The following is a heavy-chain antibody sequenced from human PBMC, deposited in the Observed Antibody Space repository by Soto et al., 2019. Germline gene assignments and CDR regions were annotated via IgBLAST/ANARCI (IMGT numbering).Heavy chain of an antibody. CDR1: GGSISSGGYY. V-gene: IGHV4-31*03. CDR2: IYNSGST. CDR3: ARDPAP. J-gene: IGHJ5*02. Sequence: QVQLQESGPGLVKPSQTLSLTCTVSGGSISSGGYYWSWIRQHPGKGLEWIGYIYNSGSTYYNPSLKSRVTLSADTSKDQFSPALSSVTAAATAVYYCARDPAPWGQGTMVTVSS.